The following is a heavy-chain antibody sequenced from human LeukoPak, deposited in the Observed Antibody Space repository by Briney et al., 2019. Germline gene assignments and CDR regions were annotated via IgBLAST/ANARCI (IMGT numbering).Heavy chain of an antibody. D-gene: IGHD3-10*01. CDR3: AKDTEFGEPYHGMDV. V-gene: IGHV3-9*01. CDR2: ISWNGGSL. CDR1: GFSLDDHA. Sequence: GGSLRLSCAVSGFSLDDHAMHWVRQAPGKGLEWVSGISWNGGSLDYADSVKGRFIISKDNAKKSLYLQMNSLRPEDTAVYYCAKDTEFGEPYHGMDVWGQGTTVTVSS. J-gene: IGHJ6*02.